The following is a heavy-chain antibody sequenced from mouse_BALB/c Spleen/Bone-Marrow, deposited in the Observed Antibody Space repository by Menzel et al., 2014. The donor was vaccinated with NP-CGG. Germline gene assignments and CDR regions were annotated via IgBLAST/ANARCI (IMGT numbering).Heavy chain of an antibody. J-gene: IGHJ4*01. Sequence: QVQLQQSGPELVRPGVSVKISCKGSGYTVTDYAIHWVKQSPAKSLEWIGVISTYSGNTKYNQKFKDKATMTVDKSSSTAYMELARLTSEDSAIYYCARRTTGYAMDYWGQGTSVTVSS. CDR1: GYTVTDYA. CDR2: ISTYSGNT. V-gene: IGHV1-67*01. CDR3: ARRTTGYAMDY.